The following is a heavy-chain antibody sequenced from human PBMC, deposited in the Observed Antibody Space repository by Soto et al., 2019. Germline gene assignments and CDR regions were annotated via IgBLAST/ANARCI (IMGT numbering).Heavy chain of an antibody. J-gene: IGHJ4*02. CDR2: ISSSSSYI. Sequence: EVQLVESGGGLVKPGGSLRLSCAASGFTFSSYSMNWVRQAPGKGLEWDSSISSSSSYIYYADSVNGRFTISRDNAKNSLYLQMNSLRAEDTAVYYCARDQPGYSYGYGLGYWGQGTLVTVSS. V-gene: IGHV3-21*01. D-gene: IGHD5-18*01. CDR3: ARDQPGYSYGYGLGY. CDR1: GFTFSSYS.